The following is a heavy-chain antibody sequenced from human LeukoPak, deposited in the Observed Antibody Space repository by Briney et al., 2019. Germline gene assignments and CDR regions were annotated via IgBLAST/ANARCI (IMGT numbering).Heavy chain of an antibody. J-gene: IGHJ6*03. CDR1: GGSISGYY. CDR3: AREGRSSIAARVYYYYYMDV. D-gene: IGHD6-6*01. Sequence: PSETLSLTCTVSGGSISGYYWSWIRQPPGKGLEWIGYIYYSGSTNYNPSPKSRVTISVDTSKDQFSLELSSVTAADTAVYYCAREGRSSIAARVYYYYYMDVWGKGTTVTVSS. CDR2: IYYSGST. V-gene: IGHV4-59*01.